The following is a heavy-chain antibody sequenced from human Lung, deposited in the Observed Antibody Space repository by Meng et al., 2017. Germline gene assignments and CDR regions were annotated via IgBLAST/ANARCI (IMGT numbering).Heavy chain of an antibody. CDR1: GGSFSDYY. CDR3: ARGPTTMAHDFDY. CDR2: INHSGST. J-gene: IGHJ4*02. D-gene: IGHD4-11*01. Sequence: VPLQPGGAGLLKPSETLSLTCVVSGGSFSDYYWSWIRQPPGKGLEWIGEINHSGSTNYNPSLESRATISVDTSQNNLSLKLSSVTAADSAVYYCARGPTTMAHDFDYWGQGTLVTVSS. V-gene: IGHV4-34*01.